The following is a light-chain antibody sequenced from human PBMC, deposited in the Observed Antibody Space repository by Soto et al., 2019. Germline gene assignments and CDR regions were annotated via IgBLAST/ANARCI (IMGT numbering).Light chain of an antibody. Sequence: EIVLTQSPDTLSLSPGERATLSCRASQSVRSSLAWYQQKPGQAPRLLIYDASNRASGIPARFSGSGSGTGFTLTISSLELEDFAVYYCQRRSNWPPEVTFGPGTKVDIK. CDR3: QRRSNWPPEVT. CDR2: DAS. J-gene: IGKJ3*01. CDR1: QSVRSS. V-gene: IGKV3-11*01.